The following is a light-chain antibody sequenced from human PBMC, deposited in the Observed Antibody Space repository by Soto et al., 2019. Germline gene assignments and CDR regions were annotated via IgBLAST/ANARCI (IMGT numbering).Light chain of an antibody. CDR3: QSYDYTLSGWEV. CDR1: SSNIGAGYD. Sequence: QSVLTQPPSVSGAPGQRVTISCTGSSSNIGAGYDVQWYQQLPGTAPKLLVYGNKNRPSGVPDRFSGSRSGPSASLANTGLQAEDEADYYCQSYDYTLSGWEVFGGGTQLTVL. CDR2: GNK. J-gene: IGLJ2*01. V-gene: IGLV1-40*01.